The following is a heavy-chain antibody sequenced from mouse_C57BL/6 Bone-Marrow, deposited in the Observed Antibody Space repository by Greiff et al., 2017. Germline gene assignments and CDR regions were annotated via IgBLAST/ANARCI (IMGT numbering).Heavy chain of an antibody. CDR3: ARWWLLDY. Sequence: VQLQQSGPGLVQPSQSLSITCTVSGFSLTSYGVHWVRQSPGKGLEWLGEIWSGGGTDYNAAFISRLSISKDNSKSQVFFKMNGLQADDTARYYCARWWLLDYWGPGTTLTVSS. D-gene: IGHD2-3*01. CDR1: GFSLTSYG. J-gene: IGHJ2*01. V-gene: IGHV2-2*01. CDR2: IWSGGGT.